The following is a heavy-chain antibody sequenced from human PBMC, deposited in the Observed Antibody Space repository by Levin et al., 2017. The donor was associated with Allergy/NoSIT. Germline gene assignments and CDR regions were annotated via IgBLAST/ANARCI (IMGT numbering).Heavy chain of an antibody. V-gene: IGHV3-21*01. Sequence: ASVKVSCAASGFTFSSYSMNWVRQAPGKGLEWVSSISSGSSYIYYADSVKGRFTISRDNAKNSLYLQMNSLRAEDTAVYFCARSKIGYSGTYYFDYWGQGTLVTVSS. J-gene: IGHJ4*02. CDR3: ARSKIGYSGTYYFDY. D-gene: IGHD1-26*01. CDR2: ISSGSSYI. CDR1: GFTFSSYS.